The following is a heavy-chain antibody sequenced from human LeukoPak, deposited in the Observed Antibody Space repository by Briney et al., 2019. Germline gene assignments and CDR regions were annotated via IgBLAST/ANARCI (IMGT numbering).Heavy chain of an antibody. CDR1: GYTFTGYY. Sequence: ASVKVSCKASGYTFTGYYMHWVRQAPGQGLEWMGWINPNGGGTNYAQKFQGRVTMTRDTSISTAYMELSRLRSDDTAVYYCARSPPIQLWLEYYFGYWGQGTLVTVSS. J-gene: IGHJ4*02. V-gene: IGHV1-2*02. CDR2: INPNGGGT. D-gene: IGHD5-18*01. CDR3: ARSPPIQLWLEYYFGY.